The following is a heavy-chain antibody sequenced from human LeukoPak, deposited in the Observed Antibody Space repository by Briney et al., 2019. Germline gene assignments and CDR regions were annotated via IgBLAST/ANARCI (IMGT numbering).Heavy chain of an antibody. J-gene: IGHJ4*02. D-gene: IGHD5-18*01. CDR3: ARERWGYSCGYGTYYFDY. CDR2: IYTSGST. V-gene: IGHV4-4*07. CDR1: GGSISSYY. Sequence: SETLSLTCTVSGGSISSYYWSWIRQPAGKGLEWIGRIYTSGSTNYNPSLKSRVTMSVDTSKNQFSLKLSSVTAADTAVYYCARERWGYSCGYGTYYFDYWGQGTLVTVSS.